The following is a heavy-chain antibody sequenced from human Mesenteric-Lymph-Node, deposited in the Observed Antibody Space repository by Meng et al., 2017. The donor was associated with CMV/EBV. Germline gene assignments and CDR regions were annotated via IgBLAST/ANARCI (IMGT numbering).Heavy chain of an antibody. CDR3: ARDKVPAAPYYYGMDV. J-gene: IGHJ6*02. D-gene: IGHD2-2*01. Sequence: GESLKISCAASGFTFSYYNMNWVRQAPGKGLEWVSSISSSSGSYIYYAESVKGRSTISRDNAKNLLYLQMNSLRVDDTALYYCARDKVPAAPYYYGMDVWGQGTTVTVSS. V-gene: IGHV3-21*01. CDR1: GFTFSYYN. CDR2: ISSSSGSYI.